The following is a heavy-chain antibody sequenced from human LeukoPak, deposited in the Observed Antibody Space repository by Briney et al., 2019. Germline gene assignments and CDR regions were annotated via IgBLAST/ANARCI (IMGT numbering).Heavy chain of an antibody. V-gene: IGHV1-69*13. CDR2: IIPIFGTA. CDR1: GGTFSSYA. CDR3: ARVYSNYPLFDY. J-gene: IGHJ4*02. D-gene: IGHD4-11*01. Sequence: SVKVSCKASGGTFSSYAISWVRQAPGQGLEWMGGIIPIFGTANYAQKFQGRVTITADESTSTAYMELSSLGSEDTAVYYCARVYSNYPLFDYWGQGTLVTVSS.